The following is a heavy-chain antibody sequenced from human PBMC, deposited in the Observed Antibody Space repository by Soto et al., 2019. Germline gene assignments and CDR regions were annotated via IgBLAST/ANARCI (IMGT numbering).Heavy chain of an antibody. J-gene: IGHJ5*02. Sequence: SETLSVTCTVSGGSISSYYLSWIRPPTGKGLEWIGYIYYSGSTNYNPSLKSRVTISVDTSKNQFSLKLSSVTAADTAVYYCARSGYSSSWYGWFDPWGQGTLVTVSS. V-gene: IGHV4-59*01. CDR2: IYYSGST. CDR1: GGSISSYY. CDR3: ARSGYSSSWYGWFDP. D-gene: IGHD6-13*01.